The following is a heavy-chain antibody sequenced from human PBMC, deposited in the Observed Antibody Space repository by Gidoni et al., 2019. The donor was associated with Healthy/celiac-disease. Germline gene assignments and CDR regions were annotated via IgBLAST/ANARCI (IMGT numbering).Heavy chain of an antibody. CDR1: GFTFSSYA. Sequence: EVQLLEYGGGLVQPGGSLRPSCAASGFTFSSYAMSWVRQAPGKGLEWVAAISGSGGSTYYADSVKGRFTISRDNSKNTPYLQMNSLRAEDTAVYYCAKDDYGDLWGQGTLVTVSS. J-gene: IGHJ5*02. D-gene: IGHD4-17*01. CDR2: ISGSGGST. CDR3: AKDDYGDL. V-gene: IGHV3-23*01.